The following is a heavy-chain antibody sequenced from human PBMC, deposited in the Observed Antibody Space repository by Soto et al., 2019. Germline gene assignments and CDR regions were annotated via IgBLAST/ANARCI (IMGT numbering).Heavy chain of an antibody. CDR3: ARDTGSSGYYNYYFDY. CDR1: GYTFTSYD. CDR2: MNPNSGNT. V-gene: IGHV1-8*01. D-gene: IGHD3-22*01. Sequence: ASVQVSCKASGYTFTSYDINWVRQATGQGLEWMGWMNPNSGNTGYAQKFQGRVTMTRDTSTSTVYMELSSLRSEDTAVYYCARDTGSSGYYNYYFDYWGQGTLVTVSS. J-gene: IGHJ4*02.